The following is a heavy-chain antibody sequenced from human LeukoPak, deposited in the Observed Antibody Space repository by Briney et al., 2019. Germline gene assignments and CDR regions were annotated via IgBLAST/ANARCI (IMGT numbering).Heavy chain of an antibody. CDR2: VNHSGST. D-gene: IGHD3-22*01. CDR3: ARGLRRRSMIVVPRRALWFDP. J-gene: IGHJ5*02. V-gene: IGHV4-34*01. CDR1: GGSFSDYY. Sequence: SETLSLTCAVYGGSFSDYYWSWIRQPPGKGLEWIGEVNHSGSTDYNPSLKSRVTISVDTSKNQFSLKLSSVTAADTAVYFCARGLRRRSMIVVPRRALWFDPWGQGTLVTVSS.